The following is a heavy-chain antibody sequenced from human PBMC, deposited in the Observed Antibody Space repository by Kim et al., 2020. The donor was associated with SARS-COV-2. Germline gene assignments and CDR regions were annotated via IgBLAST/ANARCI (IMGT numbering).Heavy chain of an antibody. CDR1: GGSISSSYW. CDR2: IFHSGST. V-gene: IGHV4-4*02. CDR3: TRLSNSAWFDP. D-gene: IGHD1-1*01. Sequence: SETLSLTCAVSGGSISSSYWWTWVHQFPGKGLEWIGEIFHSGSTNYNPSLKSRITMSVDKTRNQISLKMTSVIAADTAVYLCTRLSNSAWFDPWGQGTLVTVSS. J-gene: IGHJ5*02.